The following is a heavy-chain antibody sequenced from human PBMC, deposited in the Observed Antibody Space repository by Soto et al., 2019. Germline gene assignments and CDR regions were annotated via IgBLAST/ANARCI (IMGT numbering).Heavy chain of an antibody. CDR2: IYHSGST. D-gene: IGHD3-3*01. J-gene: IGHJ3*02. V-gene: IGHV4-4*02. Sequence: QVQLQESGPGLVKPSGTLSLTCAVSGGSISSSNWWSWVRQPPGKGLEWIGEIYHSGSTNYNPSLMSRVTISVDKSKNQFSLKLSSVTAADTAVYYCARVDDFWSGYYKAFDIWGQGTMVTVSS. CDR3: ARVDDFWSGYYKAFDI. CDR1: GGSISSSNW.